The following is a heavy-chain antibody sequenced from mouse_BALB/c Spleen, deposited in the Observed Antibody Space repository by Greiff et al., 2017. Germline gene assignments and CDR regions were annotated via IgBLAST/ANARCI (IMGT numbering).Heavy chain of an antibody. V-gene: IGHV5-17*02. J-gene: IGHJ4*01. CDR2: ISSGSSTI. Sequence: DVKLVESGGGLVQPGGSRKLSCAASGFAFSSFGMHWVRQAPETGLEWVAYISSGSSTIYYADTVKGRFTISRDNPKNTLFLQMTSLRSEDTAMYYCARVPYAMDYWGQGTSVTVSS. CDR3: ARVPYAMDY. CDR1: GFAFSSFG. D-gene: IGHD5-1*01.